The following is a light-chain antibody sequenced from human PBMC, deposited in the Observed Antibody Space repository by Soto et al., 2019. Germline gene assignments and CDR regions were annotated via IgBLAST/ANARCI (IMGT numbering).Light chain of an antibody. CDR3: QQRSNWPLT. CDR2: DAS. Sequence: EIMLTQSPATLSLSPGDRATLSCRASQSVRSYLAWYQQQPGQAPRLLIYDASNRATGVPARFSGSGSGTDFTLTISSLEPEDFAVYYCQQRSNWPLTFGGGTKVEIK. CDR1: QSVRSY. V-gene: IGKV3-11*01. J-gene: IGKJ4*01.